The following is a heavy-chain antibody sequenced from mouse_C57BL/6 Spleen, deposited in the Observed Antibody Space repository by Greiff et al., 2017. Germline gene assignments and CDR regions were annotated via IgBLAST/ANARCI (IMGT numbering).Heavy chain of an antibody. CDR1: GFTFSDYG. CDR2: ISSGSSTI. J-gene: IGHJ1*03. V-gene: IGHV5-17*01. Sequence: EVQLQESGGGLVKPGGSLKLSCAASGFTFSDYGMHWVRQAPEKGLEWVAYISSGSSTIYYADTVKGRFTISRDNAKNTLFLQMTCLRSEDTAMYYCARGGYCGSYWDFEVWGTGTTVTVSS. CDR3: ARGGYCGSYWDFEV. D-gene: IGHD1-1*01.